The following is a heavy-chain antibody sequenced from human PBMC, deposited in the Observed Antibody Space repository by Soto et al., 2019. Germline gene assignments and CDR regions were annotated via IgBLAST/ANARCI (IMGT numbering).Heavy chain of an antibody. J-gene: IGHJ4*02. Sequence: ASVKVSCKTSGYTFTNYYIHWLRQAPGQGLEWMGISDPTGAYTNNAQRFQGRVTMTRDTSTSTVYMELSTLRSEDTALYYCARVHARNSLDVFDYWGQGTLVTVYS. D-gene: IGHD1-1*01. CDR1: GYTFTNYY. CDR3: ARVHARNSLDVFDY. CDR2: SDPTGAYT. V-gene: IGHV1-46*01.